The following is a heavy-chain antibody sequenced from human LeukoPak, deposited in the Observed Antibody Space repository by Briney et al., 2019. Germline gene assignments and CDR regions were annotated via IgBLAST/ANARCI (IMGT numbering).Heavy chain of an antibody. CDR2: IYYSGST. CDR1: GGSISSGGCY. Sequence: SETLSLTCTVSGGSISSGGCYWSWIRQHPGKGLEWIGYIYYSGSTYYNPSLKSRVTISVDTSKNQFSLKLSSVTAADTAVYYCARADYYDSSGRSQAFDIWGQGTMVTVSS. CDR3: ARADYYDSSGRSQAFDI. D-gene: IGHD3-22*01. J-gene: IGHJ3*02. V-gene: IGHV4-31*03.